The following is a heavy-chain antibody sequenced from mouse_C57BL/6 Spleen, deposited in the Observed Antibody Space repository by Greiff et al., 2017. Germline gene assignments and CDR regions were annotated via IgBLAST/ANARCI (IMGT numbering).Heavy chain of an antibody. V-gene: IGHV1-15*01. J-gene: IGHJ3*01. CDR2: IDPETGGT. CDR1: GYTFTDYE. Sequence: QVQLQQSGAELVRPGASVTLSCKASGYTFTDYEMHWVKQTPVHGLEWIGAIDPETGGTAYNQKFTGKAILTADKSSSTAYMERRSLTSEDSAVYYWTIARRGAGFAYWGQGTLVTVSA. CDR3: TIARRGAGFAY. D-gene: IGHD2-12*01.